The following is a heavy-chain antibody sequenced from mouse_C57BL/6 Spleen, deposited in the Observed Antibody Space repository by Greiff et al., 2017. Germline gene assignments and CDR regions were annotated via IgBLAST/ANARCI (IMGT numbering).Heavy chain of an antibody. Sequence: VQLQQSGAELVRPGTSVKVSCKASGYAFTNYLIEWVKQRPGQGLEWIGVINPGSGGTNYNEKFKGKATLTADKSSSTAYMQLSSLTSEDSAVYFCARSGTTVVATGFDYWGQGTTLTVSS. J-gene: IGHJ2*01. CDR1: GYAFTNYL. CDR2: INPGSGGT. V-gene: IGHV1-54*01. D-gene: IGHD1-1*01. CDR3: ARSGTTVVATGFDY.